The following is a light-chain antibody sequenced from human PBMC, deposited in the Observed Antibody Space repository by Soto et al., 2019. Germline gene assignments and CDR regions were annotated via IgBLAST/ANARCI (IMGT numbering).Light chain of an antibody. CDR3: QHYGGMWA. J-gene: IGKJ1*01. CDR2: DAS. CDR1: QSISNR. V-gene: IGKV1-5*01. Sequence: IQSTQCPTTIAALSVSRGDSARLSCRASQSISNRLAWYQKKPGKAPKVVIYDASSLESGIPSRFSGSGSGTEFILTINSLQTDDFATYCCQHYGGMWAFGQGTKVDVK.